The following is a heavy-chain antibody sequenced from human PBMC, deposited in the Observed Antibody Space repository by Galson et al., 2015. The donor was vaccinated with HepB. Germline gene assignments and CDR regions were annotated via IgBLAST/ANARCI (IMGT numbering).Heavy chain of an antibody. V-gene: IGHV3-23*01. CDR3: VKDNGYFSSFFDY. J-gene: IGHJ4*02. CDR1: GFNFNKSG. CDR2: ISGSGDSK. D-gene: IGHD5-24*01. Sequence: LRLSCAVSGFNFNKSGMNWVRQAPGKGLEWVSGISGSGDSKWYVDSVKGRFIVSRDNSGNRLYLQMIGLRDDDTAIYYCVKDNGYFSSFFDYWGQGTPVTVSS.